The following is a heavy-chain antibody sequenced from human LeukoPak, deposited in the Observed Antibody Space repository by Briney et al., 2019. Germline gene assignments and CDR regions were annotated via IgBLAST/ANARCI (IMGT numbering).Heavy chain of an antibody. CDR3: ARAVVRGVIYFDY. J-gene: IGHJ4*02. V-gene: IGHV4-31*03. CDR2: IYYSGST. D-gene: IGHD3-10*01. Sequence: PSQTLSLTCTVSGGSISSGGYYWSWIRQHLGKGLEWMGYIYYSGSTYYNPSLKSRVTISVDTSKNQFSLKLSSVTAADTAVYYCARAVVRGVIYFDYWGQGTLVTVSS. CDR1: GGSISSGGYY.